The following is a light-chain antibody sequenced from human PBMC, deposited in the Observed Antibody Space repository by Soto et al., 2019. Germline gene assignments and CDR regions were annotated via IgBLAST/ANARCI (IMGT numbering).Light chain of an antibody. CDR3: QQYSHWPLT. CDR1: QSVGNN. V-gene: IGKV3-15*01. J-gene: IGKJ4*01. Sequence: ELVMTQSPGTLSVSPGGRATLSCRASQSVGNNLAWYQQKPGQAPRLLIYAASSRATGISARFTGSGSGTEFTLTVDSLQSEDFAVYFCQQYSHWPLTFGGGTKVEIK. CDR2: AAS.